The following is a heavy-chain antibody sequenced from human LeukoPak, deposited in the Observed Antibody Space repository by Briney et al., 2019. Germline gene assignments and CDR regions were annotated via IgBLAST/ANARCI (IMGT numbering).Heavy chain of an antibody. Sequence: SVTVSCKASGGTFSSYAISWVRQAPGQGLEWMGRIIPILGIANYAQKFQGRVTITADKSTSTAYMELSSLRSEDTAVYYCARDGTPTVTTGRLGYYYGMDVWGQGTTVTVSS. CDR3: ARDGTPTVTTGRLGYYYGMDV. D-gene: IGHD4-17*01. CDR2: IIPILGIA. CDR1: GGTFSSYA. V-gene: IGHV1-69*04. J-gene: IGHJ6*02.